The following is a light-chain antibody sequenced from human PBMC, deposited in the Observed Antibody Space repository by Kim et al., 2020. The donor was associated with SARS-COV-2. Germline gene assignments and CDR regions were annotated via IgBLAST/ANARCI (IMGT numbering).Light chain of an antibody. Sequence: DIQMTQSPSHLSASVGDRVAISCRASENIRSYLNWYQQIPGRAPKLLIFHASTLQIGVPSRFSGSGSGTDYTLTISNLQPEDFATYYCEQMYSSPWTFGLGTKVDIK. CDR1: ENIRSY. V-gene: IGKV1-39*01. J-gene: IGKJ1*01. CDR3: EQMYSSPWT. CDR2: HAS.